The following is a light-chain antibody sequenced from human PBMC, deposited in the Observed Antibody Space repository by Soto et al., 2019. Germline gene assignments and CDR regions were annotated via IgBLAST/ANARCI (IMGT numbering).Light chain of an antibody. J-gene: IGLJ1*01. CDR2: SNY. CDR1: SSNIESNT. Sequence: QSVLTQPPSASGTPGQRVTISCSDSSSNIESNTVTWYQQLPGTAPKLVIYSNYDRPSGVPDRFSGSTSGTSASLVIRGLQSEDEADYYCAAWDDSLNGYVFGGGTKVTVL. V-gene: IGLV1-44*01. CDR3: AAWDDSLNGYV.